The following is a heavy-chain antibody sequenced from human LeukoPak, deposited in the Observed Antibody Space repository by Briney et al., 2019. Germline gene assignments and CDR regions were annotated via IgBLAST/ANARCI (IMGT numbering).Heavy chain of an antibody. CDR1: GFTFSSYS. J-gene: IGHJ5*02. V-gene: IGHV3-48*01. CDR2: ISSSSSTI. Sequence: GGSLRLSCAASGFTFSSYSMTWVRQAPGKGLEWVSYISSSSSTIYYADSVKGRFTISRDNAKNSLYLQMNSLRVDDTAVYYCARGEIAAAGTFEGNWFDPWGQGTLVTVSS. D-gene: IGHD6-13*01. CDR3: ARGEIAAAGTFEGNWFDP.